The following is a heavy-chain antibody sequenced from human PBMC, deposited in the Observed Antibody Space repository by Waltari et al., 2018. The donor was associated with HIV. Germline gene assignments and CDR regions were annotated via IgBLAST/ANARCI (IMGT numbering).Heavy chain of an antibody. D-gene: IGHD3-3*01. CDR3: ASARETMGVDFDS. Sequence: QVHLVQSGAEVKKPGSSVKVSCTASGGAFVSHSFNWVRQAPGQGIEWMGMAIPMFGTANYARKFQGRGTITADKSTTTAYMELNGLRIDDTAVYYCASARETMGVDFDSWGQGTLVTVS. CDR2: AIPMFGTA. V-gene: IGHV1-69*08. CDR1: GGAFVSHS. J-gene: IGHJ5*01.